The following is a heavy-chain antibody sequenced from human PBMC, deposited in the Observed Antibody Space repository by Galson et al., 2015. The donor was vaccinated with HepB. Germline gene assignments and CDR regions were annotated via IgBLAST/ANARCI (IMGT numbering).Heavy chain of an antibody. CDR1: GFTFSSYA. J-gene: IGHJ4*02. CDR2: ISGGASRT. V-gene: IGHV3-23*01. Sequence: SLRLSCAASGFTFSSYAMSWVRQAPGKGLVWVPAISGGASRTYFADSVKGRFTVSRDNSKNTLYLQMNSLSAEDAAVYYCAKMPEYYYDGSGYYQYFDYWGQGTLVTVSS. D-gene: IGHD3-22*01. CDR3: AKMPEYYYDGSGYYQYFDY.